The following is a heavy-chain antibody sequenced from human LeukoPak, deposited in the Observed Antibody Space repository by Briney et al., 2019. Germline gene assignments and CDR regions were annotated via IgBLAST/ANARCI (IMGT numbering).Heavy chain of an antibody. Sequence: GGSLRLSCAASGFTFSSYAMHWVRQAPGKGLEYVSAISSNGDNKYHVNSVKGRFTISRDNSKNTLYLQMGSLRAEDMAVYYCAREIPYYLGAFDIWGQGTKVIVSS. CDR3: AREIPYYLGAFDI. CDR2: ISSNGDNK. V-gene: IGHV3-64*01. J-gene: IGHJ3*02. CDR1: GFTFSSYA. D-gene: IGHD2-21*01.